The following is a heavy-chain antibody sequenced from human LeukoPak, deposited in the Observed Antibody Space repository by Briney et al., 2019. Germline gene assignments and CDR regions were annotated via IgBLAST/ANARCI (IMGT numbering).Heavy chain of an antibody. J-gene: IGHJ6*02. Sequence: SETLSLTCTVSGGSISTYYWNWIRQPPGKGLEWIGYIYHSGSTNYNPSLQSRVTISVDTSKNQFSLKLSSVTAADTAVYYCARGKLRTYYYYGMDVWGQGTTVTVSS. CDR3: ARGKLRTYYYYGMDV. CDR2: IYHSGST. V-gene: IGHV4-59*12. CDR1: GGSISTYY. D-gene: IGHD5-24*01.